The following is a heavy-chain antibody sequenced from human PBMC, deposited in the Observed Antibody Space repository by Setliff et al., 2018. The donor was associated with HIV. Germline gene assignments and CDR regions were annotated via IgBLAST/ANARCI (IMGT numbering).Heavy chain of an antibody. CDR1: GFTFSSHA. Sequence: GESLKISCEASGFTFSSHAMSWVRQAPGKGLEWVSIVGRGGDTHYADSVKGRFTISRDNSKNTLFLQMINLRAEDTAVYYCAKGRDVIAPATRAFDCWGQGTLVTVSS. V-gene: IGHV3-23*01. CDR3: AKGRDVIAPATRAFDC. CDR2: VGRGGDT. J-gene: IGHJ4*02. D-gene: IGHD6-25*01.